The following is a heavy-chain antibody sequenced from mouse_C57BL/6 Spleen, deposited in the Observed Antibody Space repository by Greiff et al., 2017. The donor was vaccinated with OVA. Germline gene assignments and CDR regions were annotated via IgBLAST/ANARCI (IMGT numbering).Heavy chain of an antibody. V-gene: IGHV1-50*01. CDR2: IDPSDSYT. D-gene: IGHD3-2*02. J-gene: IGHJ2*01. Sequence: QVQLQQPGAELVKPGASVKLSCKASGYTFTSYWMQWVKQRPGQGLEWIGEIDPSDSYTNYNQKFKGKATLTVDTSSSTAYMQLSSLTSEDSAVYYCARSLTAQATGYWGQGTTLTVSS. CDR3: ARSLTAQATGY. CDR1: GYTFTSYW.